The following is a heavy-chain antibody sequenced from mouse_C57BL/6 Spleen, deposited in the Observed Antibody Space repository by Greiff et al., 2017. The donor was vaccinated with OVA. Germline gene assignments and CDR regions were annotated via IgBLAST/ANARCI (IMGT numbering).Heavy chain of an antibody. V-gene: IGHV1-39*01. D-gene: IGHD1-1*01. CDR2: INPNYGTT. Sequence: EVQLQQSGPELVKPGASVKISCKASGYSFTDYNMNWVKQSHGKSLEWIGEINPNYGTTSYNQKFKGKATLTVDLSSSTAYMQLNSLTSEDSAVYYWASFTSPFDYWGQGTTLTVSS. J-gene: IGHJ2*01. CDR1: GYSFTDYN. CDR3: ASFTSPFDY.